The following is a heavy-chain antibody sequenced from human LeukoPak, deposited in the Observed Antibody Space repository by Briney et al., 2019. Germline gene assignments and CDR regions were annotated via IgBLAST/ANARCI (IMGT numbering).Heavy chain of an antibody. CDR2: INHSGST. Sequence: LETLSLTCAVYGGSFSGYYWSWIRQPPGKGLEWIGEINHSGSTNYNPSLKSRVTISVDTSKNQFSLKLSSVTAADTAVYYCARGIPATTVLYYFDYWGQGTLVTVSS. CDR3: ARGIPATTVLYYFDY. D-gene: IGHD4-17*01. J-gene: IGHJ4*02. CDR1: GGSFSGYY. V-gene: IGHV4-34*01.